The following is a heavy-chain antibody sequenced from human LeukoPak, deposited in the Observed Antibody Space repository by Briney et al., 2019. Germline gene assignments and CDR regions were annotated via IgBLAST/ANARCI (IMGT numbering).Heavy chain of an antibody. CDR3: ARQGLGDAFDI. CDR2: IYYSGST. Sequence: SEALSLTCTVSGGSISSYYWSWIQQPPGKGLEWIGYIYYSGSTNYNPSLKSRVTTSVNTSKNQFSLKLSSVTAADTAVYYCARQGLGDAFDIWGQGTMVTVSS. CDR1: GGSISSYY. J-gene: IGHJ3*02. D-gene: IGHD6-6*01. V-gene: IGHV4-59*08.